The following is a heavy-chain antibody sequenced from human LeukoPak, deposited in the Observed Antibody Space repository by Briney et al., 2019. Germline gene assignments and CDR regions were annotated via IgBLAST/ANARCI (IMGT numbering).Heavy chain of an antibody. D-gene: IGHD2-2*01. CDR2: INHSGST. CDR3: ARGGHNCSSTSCYWGGSYYYGMDV. Sequence: PSETLSLTCAVYGGSCSGYYWSWIRQPPGKGLEWIGEINHSGSTNYNPSLKSRVTISVDTSKNQFSLKLSSVTAADTAVYYCARGGHNCSSTSCYWGGSYYYGMDVWGQGTTVTVSS. V-gene: IGHV4-34*01. J-gene: IGHJ6*02. CDR1: GGSCSGYY.